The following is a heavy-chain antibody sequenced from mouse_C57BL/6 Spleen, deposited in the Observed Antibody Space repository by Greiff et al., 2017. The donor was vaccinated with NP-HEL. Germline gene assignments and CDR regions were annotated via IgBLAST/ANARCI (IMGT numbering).Heavy chain of an antibody. V-gene: IGHV1-55*01. J-gene: IGHJ4*01. D-gene: IGHD2-3*01. CDR1: GYTFTSYW. CDR3: ARVGVYDPYYAMDY. Sequence: QVQLQQSGAELVKPGASVKMSCKASGYTFTSYWITWVKQRPGQGLEWIGDIYPGSGSTNYNEKFKSKATLTVDTSSSTAYMQLSSLTSEDSAVYYWARVGVYDPYYAMDYWGQGTSVTVSS. CDR2: IYPGSGST.